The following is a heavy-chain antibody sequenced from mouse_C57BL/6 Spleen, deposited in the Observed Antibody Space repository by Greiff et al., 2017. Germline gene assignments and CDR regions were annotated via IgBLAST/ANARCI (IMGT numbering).Heavy chain of an antibody. V-gene: IGHV1-50*01. CDR1: GYTFTSYW. CDR2: IDPSDSYT. CDR3: ARSAYSNFPHYYAMDY. D-gene: IGHD2-5*01. J-gene: IGHJ4*01. Sequence: QVQLQQPGAELVKPGASVKLSCKASGYTFTSYWMQWVKQRPGQGLEWIGEIDPSDSYTNYNQKFKGKATLTVDTSSSTAYMQLSSLTSEDSAVYYCARSAYSNFPHYYAMDYWGQGTSVTVSS.